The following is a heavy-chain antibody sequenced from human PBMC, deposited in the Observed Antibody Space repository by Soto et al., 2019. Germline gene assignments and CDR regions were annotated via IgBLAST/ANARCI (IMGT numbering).Heavy chain of an antibody. CDR2: TIPMFGTP. D-gene: IGHD3-22*01. CDR3: ARPLRDRNYYYGMAV. CDR1: GGTFSKYA. Sequence: QVQLVQSGAEMQQPGASVRVYCKASGGTFSKYAFSWVRQAPGQGFEWLGGTIPMFGTPNYAQKFQGRVAISADESTATVYMELSSLRSEDTAVYFCARPLRDRNYYYGMAVWGQGTTVTVSS. V-gene: IGHV1-69*01. J-gene: IGHJ6*02.